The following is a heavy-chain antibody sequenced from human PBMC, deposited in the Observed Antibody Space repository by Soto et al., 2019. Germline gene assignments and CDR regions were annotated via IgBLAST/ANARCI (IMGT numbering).Heavy chain of an antibody. V-gene: IGHV4-59*08. D-gene: IGHD2-21*01. Sequence: TXSLTCTVSGASVSDGYWSWIRQPPGKGMEWIGFMYFGGSFNYNPSLTSRVTLSVETSKNQFSMRVTSVTAADTAVYYCERLGAYYQSLDPWGPGTLVTVSS. CDR1: GASVSDGY. CDR2: MYFGGSF. J-gene: IGHJ5*02. CDR3: ERLGAYYQSLDP.